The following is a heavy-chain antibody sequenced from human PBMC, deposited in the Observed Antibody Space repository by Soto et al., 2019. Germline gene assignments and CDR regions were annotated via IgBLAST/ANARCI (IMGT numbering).Heavy chain of an antibody. CDR3: ARSGSSWPNMWAY. Sequence: QPGGSLRLSCAASGFTFSSYWMSWVRQAPGKGLEWVADIKQDGSEKYYVDSVKGRFTISRDNAKNSLYLQMNSLRAEDTAVYYCARSGSSWPNMWAYWGQGTLVTVSS. D-gene: IGHD6-13*01. CDR1: GFTFSSYW. J-gene: IGHJ4*02. CDR2: IKQDGSEK. V-gene: IGHV3-7*01.